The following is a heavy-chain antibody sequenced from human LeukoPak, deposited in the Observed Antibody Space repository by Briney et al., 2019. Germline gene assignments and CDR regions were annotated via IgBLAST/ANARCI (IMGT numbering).Heavy chain of an antibody. Sequence: GGSLRLSCAASGFTFSSYGMHWVRQAPGKGLEWVAVIWYDGSNKHYADSVKGRFTISRDNSKNTLYLQMNSLRAEDTAVYYCARGETYYDILTGYSNAGVAYWGQGTLVTVSS. CDR2: IWYDGSNK. CDR3: ARGETYYDILTGYSNAGVAY. CDR1: GFTFSSYG. V-gene: IGHV3-33*01. D-gene: IGHD3-9*01. J-gene: IGHJ4*02.